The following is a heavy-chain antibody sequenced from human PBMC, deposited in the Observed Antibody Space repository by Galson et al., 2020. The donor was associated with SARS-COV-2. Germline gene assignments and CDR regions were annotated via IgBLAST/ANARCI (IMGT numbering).Heavy chain of an antibody. D-gene: IGHD1-26*01. CDR2: ISGSGGNT. CDR3: AKDGVWEGLTYYFDN. Sequence: GGSLRLSCAASGFTFSSYAMNWVRQAPGKGLEWVSAISGSGGNTYYADSVKGRFTISRDNSKNTLYLLMNSLRAEDTAVYYCAKDGVWEGLTYYFDNWGQGTLVTVSS. J-gene: IGHJ4*02. CDR1: GFTFSSYA. V-gene: IGHV3-23*01.